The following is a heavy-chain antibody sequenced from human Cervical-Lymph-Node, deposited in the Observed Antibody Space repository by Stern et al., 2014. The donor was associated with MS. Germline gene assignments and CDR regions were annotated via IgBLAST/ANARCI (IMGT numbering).Heavy chain of an antibody. V-gene: IGHV4-31*03. CDR1: GGSISSGDYY. CDR2: ISYSGYT. D-gene: IGHD2-21*02. J-gene: IGHJ4*02. Sequence: VQLVESGPGLVKPSQTLSLTCTVSGGSISSGDYYWTWIRQHPGKGLEWIGYISYSGYTNYNPSLKSRLIISMDTSTNRFSLRLSSVTAADTALYYCARQFCGVDCYPGDDWGQGTLVTVSS. CDR3: ARQFCGVDCYPGDD.